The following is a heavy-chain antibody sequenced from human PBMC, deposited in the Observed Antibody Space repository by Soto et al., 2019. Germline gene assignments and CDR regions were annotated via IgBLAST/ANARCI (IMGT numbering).Heavy chain of an antibody. V-gene: IGHV1-3*01. J-gene: IGHJ3*02. CDR1: GYTFTTYA. Sequence: QVQLVQSGAEVKKPGASVKVSCKASGYTFTTYAMHWVRQAPGQRLEWMGWINGGNGNTKYSQKFQGRVTITRDTSASTAYMELSSLRSEDTAVYYCAAGPGGWYDETFDIWGQGTMVTGSS. CDR2: INGGNGNT. CDR3: AAGPGGWYDETFDI. D-gene: IGHD6-19*01.